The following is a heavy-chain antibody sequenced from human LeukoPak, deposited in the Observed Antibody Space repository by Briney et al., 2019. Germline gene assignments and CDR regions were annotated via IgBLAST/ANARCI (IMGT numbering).Heavy chain of an antibody. Sequence: GGSLRLSCAASGFIVSSNYMSWVRQAPGKGLEWVSAISGSGGSTYYADSVKGRFTISGDNAKTVYLQMNSLRAEDTAVYYCAKLARSDDFDIWGQVTMVTVSS. CDR2: ISGSGGST. V-gene: IGHV3-23*01. CDR1: GFIVSSNY. CDR3: AKLARSDDFDI. J-gene: IGHJ3*02.